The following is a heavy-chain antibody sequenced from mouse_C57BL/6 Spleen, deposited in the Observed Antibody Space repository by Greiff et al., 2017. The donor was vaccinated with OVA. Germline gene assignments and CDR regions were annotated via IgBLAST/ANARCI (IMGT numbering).Heavy chain of an antibody. V-gene: IGHV5-16*01. CDR2: INYDGSST. Sequence: EVQVVESEGGLVQPGSSMKLSCTASGFTFSDYYMAWVRQVPEKGLEWVANINYDGSSTYYLDSLKSRFIISRTNAKNILYLQMSSLKAEDTATYYCARDRDGGPHWYFDVWGTGTTVTVSS. CDR1: GFTFSDYY. J-gene: IGHJ1*03. CDR3: ARDRDGGPHWYFDV.